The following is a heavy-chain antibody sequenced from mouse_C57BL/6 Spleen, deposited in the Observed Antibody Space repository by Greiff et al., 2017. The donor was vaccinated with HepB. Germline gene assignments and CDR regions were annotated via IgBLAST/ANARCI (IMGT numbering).Heavy chain of an antibody. Sequence: SGAELVRPGASVKLSCTASGFNIKDDYMHWVKQRPEQGLEWIGWIDPENGDTEYASKFQGKATITADTSSNTAYLQLSSLTSEDTAVYYCTTYYGSSYVGYAMDYWGQGTSVTVSS. CDR3: TTYYGSSYVGYAMDY. CDR1: GFNIKDDY. D-gene: IGHD1-1*01. V-gene: IGHV14-4*01. J-gene: IGHJ4*01. CDR2: IDPENGDT.